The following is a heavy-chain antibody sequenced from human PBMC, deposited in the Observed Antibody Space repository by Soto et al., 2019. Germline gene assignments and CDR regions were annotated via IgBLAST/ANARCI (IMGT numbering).Heavy chain of an antibody. J-gene: IGHJ6*02. D-gene: IGHD5-18*01. CDR3: ARTRRGYSYGQLYYYYGIDV. CDR1: GYTFTSYG. Sequence: GASVKVSCKASGYTFTSYGISWVRQAPGQGLEWMGWISAYNGSTNYAQKLQGRVTMTTDTSTSTAYMELRSLRSDDTAVYYCARTRRGYSYGQLYYYYGIDVWGQGTTVTVSS. CDR2: ISAYNGST. V-gene: IGHV1-18*01.